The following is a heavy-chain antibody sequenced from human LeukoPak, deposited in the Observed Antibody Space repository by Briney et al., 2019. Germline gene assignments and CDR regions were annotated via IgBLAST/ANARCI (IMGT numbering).Heavy chain of an antibody. CDR1: GFTFSSYS. D-gene: IGHD4-11*01. CDR2: ISSSSYI. CDR3: TRRTGTNAFDL. V-gene: IGHV3-21*01. Sequence: GGSLRLSCAASGFTFSSYSMNWVRQAPGKGLEWVSSISSSSYIYYADSVKGRFTISRDNAKNTLYLQMNSLRAEDTAVYYCTRRTGTNAFDLWGQGTLVTVSS. J-gene: IGHJ3*01.